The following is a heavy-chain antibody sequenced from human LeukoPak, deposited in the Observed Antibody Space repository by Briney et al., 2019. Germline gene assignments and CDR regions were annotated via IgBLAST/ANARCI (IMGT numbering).Heavy chain of an antibody. CDR1: GGSISSYY. V-gene: IGHV4-59*01. Sequence: SETLSLTCTVSGGSISSYYWTWIRQPPGKGLELIGYIFYTGSTNYNPSLKSRVTISIDTSKNQFSLKLSSVTAADTAVYYCARGGYDYVWGSYRPLDYWGQGTLVTVSS. J-gene: IGHJ4*02. D-gene: IGHD3-16*02. CDR3: ARGGYDYVWGSYRPLDY. CDR2: IFYTGST.